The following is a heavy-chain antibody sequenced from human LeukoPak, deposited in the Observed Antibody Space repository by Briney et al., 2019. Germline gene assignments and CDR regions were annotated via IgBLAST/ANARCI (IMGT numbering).Heavy chain of an antibody. V-gene: IGHV1-18*01. Sequence: ASVTVACKTSGYTFSSYGITWVRQAPGQGLEWMGWISANNGDTKYAPKFQGRVTMTTESNTRTAYLDVRSLRSDDTAVYYCARDGVHSGTTDFWGQGTLITVAS. CDR3: ARDGVHSGTTDF. CDR1: GYTFSSYG. J-gene: IGHJ4*02. D-gene: IGHD1-1*01. CDR2: ISANNGDT.